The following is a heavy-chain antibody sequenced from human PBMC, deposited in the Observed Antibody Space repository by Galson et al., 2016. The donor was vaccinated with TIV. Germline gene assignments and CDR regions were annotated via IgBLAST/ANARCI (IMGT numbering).Heavy chain of an antibody. CDR1: GGTFTSFA. J-gene: IGHJ6*03. D-gene: IGHD3-3*01. Sequence: SVKVSCKASGGTFTSFAISWVRQSRGQGLEWMGGTVPMFGIVTYAQKFQGKITLTADASTSTAYMELRSLRSDDTAVYYCARGGWSGDPGDYHYYYMDVGGKGTTVIVSS. CDR2: TVPMFGIV. V-gene: IGHV1-69*13. CDR3: ARGGWSGDPGDYHYYYMDV.